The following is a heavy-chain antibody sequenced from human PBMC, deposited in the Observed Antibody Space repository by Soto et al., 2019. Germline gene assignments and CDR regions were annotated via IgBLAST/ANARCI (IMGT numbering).Heavy chain of an antibody. CDR1: GFTFSSYA. V-gene: IGHV3-23*01. CDR2: ISGSGGST. CDR3: TIEGAGRLIGVVPVVPS. D-gene: IGHD2-2*01. J-gene: IGHJ4*02. Sequence: GESLKLSCAASGFTFSSYAMSWVRQAPGKGLEWVSAISGSGGSTYYADSVKGRFTISRDNSKNTLYLQMKSLRAEDTAVYYCTIEGAGRLIGVVPVVPSWAQGTLVTVSS.